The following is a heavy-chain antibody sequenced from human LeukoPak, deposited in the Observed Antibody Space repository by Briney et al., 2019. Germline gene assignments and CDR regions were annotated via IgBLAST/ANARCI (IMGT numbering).Heavy chain of an antibody. Sequence: GESLKISCKGSGYSFRNYLVGWVRQMPGKGLEWMGIIYPDDSDTKYSPSFQGQVTISADKSISTAYLQWSSLKASDTAMYHCARRCYYDSSGYCNDGFDFWGQGTMVTVPS. CDR3: ARRCYYDSSGYCNDGFDF. D-gene: IGHD3-22*01. CDR2: IYPDDSDT. J-gene: IGHJ3*01. CDR1: GYSFRNYL. V-gene: IGHV5-51*01.